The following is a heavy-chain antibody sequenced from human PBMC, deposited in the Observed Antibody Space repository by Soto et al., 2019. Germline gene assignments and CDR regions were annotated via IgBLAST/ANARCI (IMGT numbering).Heavy chain of an antibody. D-gene: IGHD2-21*02. CDR1: GFTFNTYA. J-gene: IGHJ3*01. V-gene: IGHV3-23*01. Sequence: EVQLLESGGGLVQPGGSLRLSCAASGFTFNTYAMNWVRQVPGKGLEWVAAISGGGGSTYYADSVKGRFTISRDTSKNTLYLQMNSLSAEDTAVYDCAKGFIVVVTAIRPDDNFDVWGPGTMVTVSS. CDR2: ISGGGGST. CDR3: AKGFIVVVTAIRPDDNFDV.